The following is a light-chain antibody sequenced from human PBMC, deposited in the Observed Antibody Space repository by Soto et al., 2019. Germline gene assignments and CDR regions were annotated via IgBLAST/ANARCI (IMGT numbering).Light chain of an antibody. CDR3: QQYGTSLT. V-gene: IGKV3-20*01. CDR1: QSVSSSY. Sequence: EIVLTQPPGTLSLSPGERATLSCRASQSVSSSYLAWYQQKPGQAPRLLIYGASSRATGIPDRFSGSGSGTDFTLTISRLEPEGFAVYYCQQYGTSLTLGGGTKVDIK. J-gene: IGKJ4*01. CDR2: GAS.